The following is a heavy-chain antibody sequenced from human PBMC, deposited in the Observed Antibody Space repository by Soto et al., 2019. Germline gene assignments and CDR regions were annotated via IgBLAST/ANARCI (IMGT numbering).Heavy chain of an antibody. CDR3: AKFRGPSYSYYSMDV. D-gene: IGHD3-16*01. CDR1: GFTFGSYA. Sequence: EVQLLESGGGLVQPGGSLRLSCAASGFTFGSYAMNWLRQAPGRGLECVSFISGSGRTTYYADSVKGRFTVSRDNSKNTLCLQMNSLRAEDTALYYCAKFRGPSYSYYSMDVWGKGTTVTVSS. CDR2: ISGSGRTT. J-gene: IGHJ6*03. V-gene: IGHV3-23*01.